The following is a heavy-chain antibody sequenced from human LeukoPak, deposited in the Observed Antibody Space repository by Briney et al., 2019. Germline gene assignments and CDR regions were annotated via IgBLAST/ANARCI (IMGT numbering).Heavy chain of an antibody. J-gene: IGHJ4*02. D-gene: IGHD3-22*01. CDR3: ARSLGPNYYDSSGYSGEIFDY. Sequence: SETLSLTCAVYGGSFSGYYWSWIRQPPGKGLEWIGEINYSGSTNYNPSLKSRVTISVDTSKNQLSLKLSSVTAADTAVYYCARSLGPNYYDSSGYSGEIFDYWGQGTLVTVSS. V-gene: IGHV4-34*01. CDR1: GGSFSGYY. CDR2: INYSGST.